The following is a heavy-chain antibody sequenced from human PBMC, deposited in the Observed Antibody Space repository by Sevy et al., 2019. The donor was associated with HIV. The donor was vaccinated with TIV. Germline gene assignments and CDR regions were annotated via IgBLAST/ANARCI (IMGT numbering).Heavy chain of an antibody. CDR2: IWYDGSNK. D-gene: IGHD2-2*01. J-gene: IGHJ4*02. Sequence: GGSLRLSCAASGFTFSSYGMHWVRQAPGKGLEWVAVIWYDGSNKYYADSVKGRFTISRDNSKNTLYLQMNSLRAEDTAVYYCAKGSRYCSSTSCPYFDYWGQGPLVTVSS. CDR3: AKGSRYCSSTSCPYFDY. CDR1: GFTFSSYG. V-gene: IGHV3-33*06.